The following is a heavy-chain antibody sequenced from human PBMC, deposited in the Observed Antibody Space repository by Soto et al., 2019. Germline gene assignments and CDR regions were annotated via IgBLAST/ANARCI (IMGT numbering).Heavy chain of an antibody. CDR3: AHRRGYGYGIDV. CDR2: IYWHDDK. D-gene: IGHD5-12*01. J-gene: IGHJ6*02. CDR1: GFSRSTSGVG. Sequence: QITLKESGHSLVKPTQTLTLTCTFSGFSRSTSGVGVGWIRQPPGKALEWLAHIYWHDDKGYSPSLKSRLTITKDTSKTQVVLTMTNMDPVDTATYYCAHRRGYGYGIDVWGQGTTVTVSS. V-gene: IGHV2-5*01.